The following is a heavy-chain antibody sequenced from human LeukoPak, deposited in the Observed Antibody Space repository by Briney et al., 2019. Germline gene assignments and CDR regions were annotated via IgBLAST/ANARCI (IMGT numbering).Heavy chain of an antibody. J-gene: IGHJ5*02. Sequence: SETLSLTCTVSGGSISSSSYYWGWIRQPPGKGLEWIGSIYYSGSTYYNPSLKSRVTISVDTSKNQFSLKLSSVTAADTAVYYCAREGVLVGGPFDPWGQGTLVTVSS. CDR2: IYYSGST. V-gene: IGHV4-39*02. D-gene: IGHD3-10*01. CDR3: AREGVLVGGPFDP. CDR1: GGSISSSSYY.